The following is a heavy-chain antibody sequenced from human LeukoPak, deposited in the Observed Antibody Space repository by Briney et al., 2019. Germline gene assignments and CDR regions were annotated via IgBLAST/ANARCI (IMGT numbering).Heavy chain of an antibody. CDR3: ARVSDSSGYYFYDAFDI. Sequence: SETLSLTCTVSGGSISSYYWSWLRQPPGKGLEWIGYIYYSGSTNYNPSLKSRVTISVDTSKNQFSLKLSSVTAADTAVYYCARVSDSSGYYFYDAFDIWGQGTMVTVSS. J-gene: IGHJ3*02. CDR2: IYYSGST. CDR1: GGSISSYY. D-gene: IGHD3-22*01. V-gene: IGHV4-59*01.